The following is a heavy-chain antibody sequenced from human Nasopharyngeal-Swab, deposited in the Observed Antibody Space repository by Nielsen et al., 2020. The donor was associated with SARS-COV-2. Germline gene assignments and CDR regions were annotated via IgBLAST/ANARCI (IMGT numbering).Heavy chain of an antibody. CDR2: ISGSATNT. J-gene: IGHJ3*02. V-gene: IGHV3-23*01. D-gene: IGHD3-3*01. Sequence: GESLKISCAASGFSCSIYAMSWVRQLPGKGLEWVSTISGSATNTYYADSVKGRFTISRDNSKNTLYLQMNSLRAEDTAVYYCAKGRGEYYENAFDMWGQGTMVTVSS. CDR3: AKGRGEYYENAFDM. CDR1: GFSCSIYA.